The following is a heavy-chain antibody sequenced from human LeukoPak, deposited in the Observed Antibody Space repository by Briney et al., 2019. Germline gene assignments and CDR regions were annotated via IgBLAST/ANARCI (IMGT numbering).Heavy chain of an antibody. V-gene: IGHV3-74*01. CDR1: GFTFSNYW. CDR2: INPDGSTI. Sequence: GGSLRLSCAASGFTFSNYWVHWVRQAPGKGPVWVSRINPDGSTINYADSVKGRFTISRDNAKNTLYLQMNSLRAEDTAVYYCATAGNYRFDYWGQGTLVTVSS. CDR3: ATAGNYRFDY. D-gene: IGHD1-7*01. J-gene: IGHJ4*02.